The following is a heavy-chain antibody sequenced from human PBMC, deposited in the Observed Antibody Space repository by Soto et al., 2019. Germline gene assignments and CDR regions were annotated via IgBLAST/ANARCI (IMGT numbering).Heavy chain of an antibody. CDR2: IKQDGSEK. V-gene: IGHV3-7*05. D-gene: IGHD3-22*01. CDR3: ARDLTYYYDSSGYYPTYYFDY. CDR1: GFTFSSYW. J-gene: IGHJ4*02. Sequence: GGSLRLSCAASGFTFSSYWMSWVRQAPGKGLEWVANIKQDGSEKYYVDSVKGRFTISRDNAKNSLYLQMNSLRAEDTAVYYCARDLTYYYDSSGYYPTYYFDYWGQGTLVTVSS.